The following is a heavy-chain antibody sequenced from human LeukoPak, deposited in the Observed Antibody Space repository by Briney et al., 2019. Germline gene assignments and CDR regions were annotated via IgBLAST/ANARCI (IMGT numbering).Heavy chain of an antibody. CDR3: AKVIGRSGYVFDN. V-gene: IGHV3-48*01. J-gene: IGHJ4*02. Sequence: GGSLRLSCAASGFNYTSYTMKWVRQAPGMGLEWLSYISATRGITYYADSVKGRFTISRDNAKNSLSLQMDSLRAEDTAVYYCAKVIGRSGYVFDNWGQGTLVTVSS. D-gene: IGHD3-22*01. CDR2: ISATRGIT. CDR1: GFNYTSYT.